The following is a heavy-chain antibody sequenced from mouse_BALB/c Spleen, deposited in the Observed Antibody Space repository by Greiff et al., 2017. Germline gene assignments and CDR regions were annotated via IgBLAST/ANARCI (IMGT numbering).Heavy chain of an antibody. D-gene: IGHD2-1*01. CDR2: ILPGSGST. CDR3: ARYGNYFAWFAY. V-gene: IGHV1-9*01. J-gene: IGHJ3*01. Sequence: VQLQESGAELMKPGASVKISCKATGYTFSSYWIEWVKQRPGHGLEWIGEILPGSGSTNYNEKFKGKATFTADTSSNTAYMQLSSLTSEDSAVYYCARYGNYFAWFAYWGQGTLVTVSA. CDR1: GYTFSSYW.